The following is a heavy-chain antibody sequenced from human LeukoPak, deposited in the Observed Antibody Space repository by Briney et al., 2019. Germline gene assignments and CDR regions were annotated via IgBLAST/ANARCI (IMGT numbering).Heavy chain of an antibody. CDR2: IYHSGST. J-gene: IGHJ4*02. CDR1: GGSISSGGYS. V-gene: IGHV4-30-2*01. D-gene: IGHD3-10*01. Sequence: SQTLSLTCAVSGGSISSGGYSWSWIRQPPGKGLEWIGYIYHSGSTYYNPSLKSRVTISVDRSKNQFSLKLSSVTAADTAVYYCARSIIAWGYYFDYWGQGTLVTVSS. CDR3: ARSIIAWGYYFDY.